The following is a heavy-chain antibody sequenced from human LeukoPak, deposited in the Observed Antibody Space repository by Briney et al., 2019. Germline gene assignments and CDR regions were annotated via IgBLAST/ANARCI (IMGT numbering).Heavy chain of an antibody. CDR1: RYTFTTHD. Sequence: ASVKVFCKASRYTFTTHDINWVRQATGQGLEWLGWMSPNSGDTGYAQKFQGRVTMTSDSSISTAYMELSSLRSEDTAIYYCVRTPPNWGFDYWGQGTLVTVSS. V-gene: IGHV1-8*01. CDR3: VRTPPNWGFDY. CDR2: MSPNSGDT. J-gene: IGHJ4*02. D-gene: IGHD7-27*01.